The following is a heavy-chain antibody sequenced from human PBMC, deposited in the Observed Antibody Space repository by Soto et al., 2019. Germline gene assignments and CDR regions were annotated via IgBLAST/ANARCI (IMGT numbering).Heavy chain of an antibody. V-gene: IGHV4-34*01. CDR1: GGSFSGHF. Sequence: QVQLQQWGAGLLKSSETLSLTCAVYGGSFSGHFWGWVRQPPGRGPEWIGEITPGEAANYAPSLKSRVTISADTSKNQFSLKLNSVTAADTAVYYCAGSVPAATRHYYYYMDVWGKGTTVAVSS. CDR2: ITPGEAA. D-gene: IGHD2-2*01. J-gene: IGHJ6*03. CDR3: AGSVPAATRHYYYYMDV.